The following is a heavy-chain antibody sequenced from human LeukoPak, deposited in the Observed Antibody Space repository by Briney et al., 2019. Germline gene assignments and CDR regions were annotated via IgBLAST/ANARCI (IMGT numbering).Heavy chain of an antibody. CDR3: ARDRNYDSSGYYDRWFDP. Sequence: GVSLRLSCAASGFTFSSYSMNWVRQAPGKGLEWVSSISSSSSYIYYADSVKGRFTISRDNAKNSLYLQMNSLRAEDTAVYYCARDRNYDSSGYYDRWFDPWGQGTLVTVSS. CDR2: ISSSSSYI. J-gene: IGHJ5*02. CDR1: GFTFSSYS. D-gene: IGHD3-22*01. V-gene: IGHV3-21*01.